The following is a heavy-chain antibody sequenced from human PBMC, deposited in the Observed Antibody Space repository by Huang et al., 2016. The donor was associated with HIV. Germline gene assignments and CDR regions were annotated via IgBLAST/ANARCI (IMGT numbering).Heavy chain of an antibody. CDR2: INSDGSST. CDR1: GFSISSYW. Sequence: EVQLVESGGGLVQPGGSLRLSCAASGFSISSYWMHWVRQAPGKGLVWGSRINSDGSSTSDADSVKGRFTISRDNAKNTLYLQMNSLRAEDMAVYYCARDPRIQSWLNFFDYWGQGTLVSVSS. V-gene: IGHV3-74*01. D-gene: IGHD3-22*01. CDR3: ARDPRIQSWLNFFDY. J-gene: IGHJ4*02.